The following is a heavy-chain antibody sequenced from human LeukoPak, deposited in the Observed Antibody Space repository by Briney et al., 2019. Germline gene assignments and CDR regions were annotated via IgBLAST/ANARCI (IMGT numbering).Heavy chain of an antibody. CDR2: INHSGST. CDR1: GGPFSGYY. CDR3: ARGRTEWLLLSPAV. D-gene: IGHD3-22*01. Sequence: SETLSLTCAVYGGPFSGYYWSWIRQPPGKGLEWIGEINHSGSTNYNSSLKSRVTISVDTSKNQFSLKLSSVTAADTAVYYCARGRTEWLLLSPAVWGQGTTVTVSS. V-gene: IGHV4-34*01. J-gene: IGHJ6*02.